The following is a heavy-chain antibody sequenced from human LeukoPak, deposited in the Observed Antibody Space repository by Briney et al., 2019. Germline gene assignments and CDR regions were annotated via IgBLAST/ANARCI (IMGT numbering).Heavy chain of an antibody. V-gene: IGHV2-5*01. Sequence: ESGPTLVKPTQTLTLTCTFSGFSLSTSGVGVGWIRQPPGKALEWLALIYWNDDKRYSPSLKSRLTITKDTSKNQVVLTMTNMDPVDTATYYCALKGWGSPLFDYWGQGTLVTVSS. D-gene: IGHD7-27*01. CDR3: ALKGWGSPLFDY. CDR1: GFSLSTSGVG. CDR2: IYWNDDK. J-gene: IGHJ4*02.